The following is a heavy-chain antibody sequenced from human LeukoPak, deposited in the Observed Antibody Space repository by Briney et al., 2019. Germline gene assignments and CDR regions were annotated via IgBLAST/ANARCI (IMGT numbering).Heavy chain of an antibody. Sequence: PSETLSLTCTVSGGSISSSSYYWGWIRQPPGKGLEWIGSIYYSGSTYYNPSLKSRVTISVDTSKNQFSLKLSSVTAADTAVYYCAREGDYYDSSGTPGGWGQGTLVTVSS. CDR1: GGSISSSSYY. CDR2: IYYSGST. V-gene: IGHV4-39*07. J-gene: IGHJ4*02. D-gene: IGHD3-22*01. CDR3: AREGDYYDSSGTPGG.